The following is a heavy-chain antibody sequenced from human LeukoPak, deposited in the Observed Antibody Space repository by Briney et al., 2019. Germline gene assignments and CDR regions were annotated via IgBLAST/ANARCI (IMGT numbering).Heavy chain of an antibody. CDR3: ARDNSWSDFWSTYYYYGMDV. CDR1: GYTFTSYG. J-gene: IGHJ6*02. Sequence: GASVKVSCKASGYTFTSYGISWVRQAPGQGLEWMGWISAYNGNTNYAQKLQGRVTMTTDTSTSTAYMELRSLRSDDTAVYYCARDNSWSDFWSTYYYYGMDVWGQGTTVTVSS. V-gene: IGHV1-18*01. CDR2: ISAYNGNT. D-gene: IGHD3-3*01.